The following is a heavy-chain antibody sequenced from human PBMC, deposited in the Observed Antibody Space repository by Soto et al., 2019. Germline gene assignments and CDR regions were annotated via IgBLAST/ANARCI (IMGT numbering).Heavy chain of an antibody. Sequence: PGGSLRLSCAASGSTFSSYAMSWVRQAPGKGLEWVSDISNSGSAISYADSVRGRFTISRDNAKNSLYLEMNSLRAEDTAVYYCARHCNRGSCSGFWFDPWGLGTLVTVPQ. CDR3: ARHCNRGSCSGFWFDP. D-gene: IGHD2-15*01. CDR2: ISNSGSAI. J-gene: IGHJ5*02. V-gene: IGHV3-48*04. CDR1: GSTFSSYA.